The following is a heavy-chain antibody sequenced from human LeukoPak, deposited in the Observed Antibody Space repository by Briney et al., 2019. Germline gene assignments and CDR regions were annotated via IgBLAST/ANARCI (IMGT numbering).Heavy chain of an antibody. CDR3: ARAGVWDYSDSSGSPTAAFDS. J-gene: IGHJ3*02. D-gene: IGHD3-22*01. V-gene: IGHV1-2*02. CDR1: GYPFTDYY. CDR2: INPSSGGT. Sequence: GASGQFSSKASGYPFTDYYMHWVRPAPGQGRGWMGWINPSSGGTNYAQKFQGRVTVTRDTSISTAYMDLSRLRSDDTAVYYCARAGVWDYSDSSGSPTAAFDSGGQGTMVTVSS.